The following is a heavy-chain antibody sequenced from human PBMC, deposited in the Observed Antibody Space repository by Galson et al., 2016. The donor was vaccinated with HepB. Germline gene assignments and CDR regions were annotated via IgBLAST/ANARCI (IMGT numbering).Heavy chain of an antibody. D-gene: IGHD1-1*01. CDR1: GYSLSRHS. Sequence: SVKVSCKASGYSLSRHSTTWVRQVPGQGLEWMGWNSGYLGKSEHADKFQGRIPLTTDRASTTALMELRSLRPDDTATYYCTRELPATGRTAYSLYAMDVWGQGTTGIVS. CDR3: TRELPATGRTAYSLYAMDV. V-gene: IGHV1-18*01. J-gene: IGHJ6*02. CDR2: NSGYLGKS.